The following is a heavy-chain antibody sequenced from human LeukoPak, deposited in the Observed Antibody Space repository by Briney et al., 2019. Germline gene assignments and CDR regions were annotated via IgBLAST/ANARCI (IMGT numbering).Heavy chain of an antibody. CDR1: GYTFTSYA. CDR2: INTNTGNP. J-gene: IGHJ4*02. CDR3: ARVSGSWNYEGGGGNVDY. Sequence: ASVKVSCKASGYTFTSYAMNWVRQAPGQGLEWMGWINTNTGNPTYAQGFTGRFVFSLDTSVSTAYLQISSLKAEDTAVYYCARVSGSWNYEGGGGNVDYWGQGTLVTVSS. V-gene: IGHV7-4-1*02. D-gene: IGHD1-7*01.